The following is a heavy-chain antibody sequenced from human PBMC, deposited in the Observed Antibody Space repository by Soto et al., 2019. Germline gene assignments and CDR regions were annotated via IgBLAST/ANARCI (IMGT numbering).Heavy chain of an antibody. D-gene: IGHD6-13*01. V-gene: IGHV4-59*01. CDR3: ARSYSSSWYFDY. CDR1: GSSISSYY. Sequence: SETLSLTCTVSGSSISSYYWSWIRQPPGKGLEWIGYIYYSGSTNYNPSLKSRVTISVDTSKNQFSLKLSSVTAADTAVYYCARSYSSSWYFDYWGQGTLVTVSS. CDR2: IYYSGST. J-gene: IGHJ4*02.